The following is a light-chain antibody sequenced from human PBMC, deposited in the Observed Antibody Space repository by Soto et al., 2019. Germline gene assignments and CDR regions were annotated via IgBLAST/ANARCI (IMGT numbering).Light chain of an antibody. CDR1: SSDVGGYNY. CDR3: SSYTSSSTLDV. V-gene: IGLV2-14*03. CDR2: DVS. J-gene: IGLJ1*01. Sequence: QSALTQPASVSGSPGQSITISYTGTSSDVGGYNYVSWYQQHPGKAPKLMIYDVSNRPSGVSNRFSGSKSGNTASLTISGLQAEDEGDYYCSSYTSSSTLDVFGTGTKVTVL.